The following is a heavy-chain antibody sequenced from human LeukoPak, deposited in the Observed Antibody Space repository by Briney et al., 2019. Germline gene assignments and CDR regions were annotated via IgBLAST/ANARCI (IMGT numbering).Heavy chain of an antibody. CDR2: ISSTSTYI. D-gene: IGHD2-15*01. CDR1: EFTFSSYA. V-gene: IGHV3-21*01. CDR3: ARGGGNFDY. J-gene: IGHJ4*02. Sequence: AGGSLRLPCAASEFTFSSYAINWVRQAPGKGLEWVSSISSTSTYISYADSVKGRFTISRGNAKSSLYLQMNSLRAEDTAVYYCARGGGNFDYWGQGTLVTISS.